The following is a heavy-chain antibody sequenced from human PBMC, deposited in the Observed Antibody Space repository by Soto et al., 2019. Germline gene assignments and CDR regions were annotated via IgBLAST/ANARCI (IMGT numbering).Heavy chain of an antibody. CDR3: ASSRYSSGWYLAPAFDI. J-gene: IGHJ3*02. D-gene: IGHD6-19*01. Sequence: SXKVSFKASGGTXISYAISLVRQAPGQGLEWMGGIIPIFGTANYAQKFQGRVTITADESTSTAYIELSSLISEEKAVYYFASSRYSSGWYLAPAFDIWGQGTMFTVS. CDR1: GGTXISYA. V-gene: IGHV1-69*13. CDR2: IIPIFGTA.